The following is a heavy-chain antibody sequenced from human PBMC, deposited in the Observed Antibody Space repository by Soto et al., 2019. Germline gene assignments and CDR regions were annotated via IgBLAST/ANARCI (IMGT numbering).Heavy chain of an antibody. D-gene: IGHD6-19*01. CDR3: ARVGHAGIAVAGFDY. Sequence: SVKVSCKASGGTFSSYAISWVRQAPGQGLEWMGGIIPIFGTANYAQKFQGRVTITADESTSTAYMELSSLRSEDTAVYYCARVGHAGIAVAGFDYWGQGTLVTVSS. CDR1: GGTFSSYA. CDR2: IIPIFGTA. J-gene: IGHJ4*02. V-gene: IGHV1-69*13.